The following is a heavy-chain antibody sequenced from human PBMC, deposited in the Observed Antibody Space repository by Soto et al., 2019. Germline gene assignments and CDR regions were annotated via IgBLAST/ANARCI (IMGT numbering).Heavy chain of an antibody. D-gene: IGHD3-9*01. Sequence: GASVKVSCKASGYTFSNYGISWVRQAPGQGLEWMGWISPYNSKTNSAQKFQGRVTVTTDTSTNTAFMVLGSLRSDDTAVYFCARDHQYYDILTGSNPTDVYYYHGMDVWGQGTTVTVSS. CDR3: ARDHQYYDILTGSNPTDVYYYHGMDV. CDR2: ISPYNSKT. J-gene: IGHJ6*02. CDR1: GYTFSNYG. V-gene: IGHV1-18*01.